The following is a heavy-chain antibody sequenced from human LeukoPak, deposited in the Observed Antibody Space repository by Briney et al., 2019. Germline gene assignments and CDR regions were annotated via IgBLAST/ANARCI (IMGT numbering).Heavy chain of an antibody. CDR2: INGDGTTT. V-gene: IGHV3-74*01. CDR1: GFTFSSYL. Sequence: PGGSLRLSCAASGFTFSSYLMHWVRQAPGKGLEWVSRINGDGTTTNYADSVKGRFTISGDNAKNTLYLEMNSLRAEDTAVYYCSRRVDATRWFDPWGQGTLVTVSS. J-gene: IGHJ5*02. CDR3: SRRVDATRWFDP. D-gene: IGHD2-15*01.